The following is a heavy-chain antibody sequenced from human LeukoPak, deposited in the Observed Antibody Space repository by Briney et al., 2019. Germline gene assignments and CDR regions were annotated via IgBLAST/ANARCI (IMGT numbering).Heavy chain of an antibody. J-gene: IGHJ4*02. V-gene: IGHV3-21*01. CDR2: ISSSSSYI. CDR3: ARDWNYYDSSGPDYFDY. D-gene: IGHD3-22*01. CDR1: GFTFSTYS. Sequence: GGSLRLSCAASGFTFSTYSMNWVRQAPGKGLEWVSSISSSSSYIYYADSVKGRFTISRDNAKNSLYLQMNSLRAEDTAVYYCARDWNYYDSSGPDYFDYWGQGTLVTVSS.